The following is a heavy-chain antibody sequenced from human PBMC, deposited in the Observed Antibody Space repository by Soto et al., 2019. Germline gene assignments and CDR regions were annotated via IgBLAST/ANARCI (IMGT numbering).Heavy chain of an antibody. CDR3: ARDSSGGDAYPEY. J-gene: IGHJ4*02. V-gene: IGHV3-33*08. CDR2: IWYDESHR. D-gene: IGHD2-15*01. CDR1: GSSFSSYG. Sequence: PGGSLRLSCAASGSSFSSYGMHWVRQAPGKGLEWVAVIWYDESHRYFADSVKGRFTISRDSSKKTLYLQMSSLRAEDTAVYYCARDSSGGDAYPEYWGQGT.